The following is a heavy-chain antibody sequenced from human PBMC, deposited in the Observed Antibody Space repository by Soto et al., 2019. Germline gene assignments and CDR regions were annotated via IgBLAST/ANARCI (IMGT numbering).Heavy chain of an antibody. J-gene: IGHJ6*02. D-gene: IGHD5-12*01. CDR2: INYLGTT. Sequence: QVQLQESGPGLVKPSQTLSLTCTVSGGSVNSGDYFWTWIRQPPGKGLEWIGYINYLGTTDYNPSLKSRLTISIDTSKNKFSLKLGSVTAADTAVYYCARDRGYSYGYYYYYGMDVWGQGTTVTVSS. V-gene: IGHV4-30-4*01. CDR3: ARDRGYSYGYYYYYGMDV. CDR1: GGSVNSGDYF.